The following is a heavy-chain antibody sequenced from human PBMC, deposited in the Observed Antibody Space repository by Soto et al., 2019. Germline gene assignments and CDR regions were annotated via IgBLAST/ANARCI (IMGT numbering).Heavy chain of an antibody. CDR1: GGSISSGGYY. Sequence: SETLSLTCTVSGGSISSGGYYWSWIRQHPGKGLEWIGYIYYSGSTYYNPSLKSRVTISVDTSKNQFSLKLSSVTAADTAVYYCARDSVFITMVRGVIMRYNWFDPWGQGTLVTVSS. CDR2: IYYSGST. D-gene: IGHD3-10*01. CDR3: ARDSVFITMVRGVIMRYNWFDP. J-gene: IGHJ5*02. V-gene: IGHV4-31*03.